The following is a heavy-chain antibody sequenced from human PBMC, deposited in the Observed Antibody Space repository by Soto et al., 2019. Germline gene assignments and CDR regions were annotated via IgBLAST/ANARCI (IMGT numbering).Heavy chain of an antibody. CDR1: GGSISSYY. D-gene: IGHD1-26*01. CDR3: AVGSSGFYYIY. CDR2: IYYSGST. J-gene: IGHJ4*02. Sequence: PSDTLSLTCTVSGGSISSYYWSWIRQPPGKGLEWIGYIYYSGSTNYNPSLKSRVTISVDTSKNQFSLKLTSVTAADTAVYYCAVGSSGFYYIYWGQGIQVTVSS. V-gene: IGHV4-59*01.